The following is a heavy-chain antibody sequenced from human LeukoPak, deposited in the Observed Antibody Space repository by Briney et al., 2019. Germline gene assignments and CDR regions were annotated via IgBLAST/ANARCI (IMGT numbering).Heavy chain of an antibody. CDR1: GGTFSSYA. D-gene: IGHD3-16*02. J-gene: IGHJ3*02. CDR2: IIPILGIA. V-gene: IGHV1-69*04. Sequence: SVKVSCKASGGTFSSYAISWVRQAPGQVLEWMGRIIPILGIANYAQKFQGRVTITADKSTSTAYMELSSLRSEDTAVYYCARALEISEAFDIWGQGTMVTVSS. CDR3: ARALEISEAFDI.